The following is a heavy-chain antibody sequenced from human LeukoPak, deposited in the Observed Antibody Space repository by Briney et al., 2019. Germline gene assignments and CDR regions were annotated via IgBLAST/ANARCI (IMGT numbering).Heavy chain of an antibody. CDR3: AREGDPGSWFDP. Sequence: KPSETLSLTCTVSGGSISNYYWSWIRQPPGKGLEWIGYIYYSGSTNYNPSLKSRVTISVDTSKNQFSLKLSSVTAADTAVYYCAREGDPGSWFDPWGQGTLVTVSS. CDR1: GGSISNYY. CDR2: IYYSGST. D-gene: IGHD3-10*01. J-gene: IGHJ5*02. V-gene: IGHV4-59*01.